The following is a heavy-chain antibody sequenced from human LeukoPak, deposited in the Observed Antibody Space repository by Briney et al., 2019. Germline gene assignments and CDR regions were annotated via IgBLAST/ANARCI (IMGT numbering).Heavy chain of an antibody. J-gene: IGHJ4*02. V-gene: IGHV5-51*01. CDR2: IYPGDSDT. Sequence: LGESLKISCKGSGYSFTNYWIAWVRQMPGKGLEWMGIIYPGDSDTRYSPSFQGQVTISADKSINTAYLQWSSLKASDSAMYYCARRAYCGGDCYSDYWGQGTLVTVSS. D-gene: IGHD2-21*02. CDR1: GYSFTNYW. CDR3: ARRAYCGGDCYSDY.